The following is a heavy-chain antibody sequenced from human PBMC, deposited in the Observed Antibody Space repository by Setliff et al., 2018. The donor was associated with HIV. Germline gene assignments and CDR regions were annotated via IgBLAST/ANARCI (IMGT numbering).Heavy chain of an antibody. CDR2: IHSSGST. CDR1: GGSVNDFY. D-gene: IGHD2-21*02. J-gene: IGHJ4*02. CDR3: ATLDHSGGNFLAY. V-gene: IGHV4-4*09. Sequence: KASETLSLTCTVSGGSVNDFYCNWIRQPPGKGPEWIGYIHSSGSTIYSPSLKSRITISLDTSKEQFSLELSSATAADTAVYYCATLDHSGGNFLAYWGQGSLVTVSS.